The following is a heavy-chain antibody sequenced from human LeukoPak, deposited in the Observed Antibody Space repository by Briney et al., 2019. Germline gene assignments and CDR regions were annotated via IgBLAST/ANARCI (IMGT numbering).Heavy chain of an antibody. J-gene: IGHJ3*02. D-gene: IGHD6-19*01. CDR1: GYTFTGYY. Sequence: GASVKVSCKASGYTFTGYYMHWVRQAPGQGLEWMGWINPNSGGTNYAQKFQGRVTITRDTSISTAYMELSRLRSDDTAVYYCARDGYSSGWYMGEAAFDIWGQGTMVTVSS. CDR2: INPNSGGT. CDR3: ARDGYSSGWYMGEAAFDI. V-gene: IGHV1-2*02.